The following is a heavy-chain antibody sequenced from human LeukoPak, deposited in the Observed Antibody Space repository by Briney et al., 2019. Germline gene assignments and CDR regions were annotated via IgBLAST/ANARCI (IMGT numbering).Heavy chain of an antibody. CDR1: GFTFSSYA. V-gene: IGHV3-30-3*01. D-gene: IGHD6-19*01. CDR3: ASSVWLALDY. J-gene: IGHJ4*02. CDR2: ISYDGSNR. Sequence: GGSLRLSCAASGFTFSSYAMHWVRQAPGKGLEWVAVISYDGSNRYYADSVKGRFTISRDNSKNTLYLQMNSLRAEDTAVYYCASSVWLALDYWGQGTLVTVSS.